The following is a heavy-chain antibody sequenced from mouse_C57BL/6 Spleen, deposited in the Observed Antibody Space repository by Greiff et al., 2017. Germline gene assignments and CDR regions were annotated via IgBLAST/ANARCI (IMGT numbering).Heavy chain of an antibody. D-gene: IGHD1-1*01. CDR1: GFTFSSYA. CDR2: ISSGGDYI. Sequence: EVKLVESGEGLVKPGGSLKLSCAASGFTFSSYAMSWVRQTPEKRLEWVAYISSGGDYIYYADTVKGRFTISRDNARNTLYLQMSSLKSEDTAMYYCTRDYYYGSSPRYFDVWGTGTTVTVSS. V-gene: IGHV5-9-1*02. J-gene: IGHJ1*03. CDR3: TRDYYYGSSPRYFDV.